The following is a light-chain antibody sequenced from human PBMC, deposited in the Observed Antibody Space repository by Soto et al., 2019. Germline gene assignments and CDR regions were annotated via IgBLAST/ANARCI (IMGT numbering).Light chain of an antibody. CDR1: QSVSSSY. CDR3: QQYGSSPPWT. V-gene: IGKV3-20*01. J-gene: IGKJ1*01. Sequence: EIGVTQLPGTPFLFSGERDTLSLRASQSVSSSYLAWYQQKPGQAPRPLIYGASSRATGIPDRFSGSGSGTDFTLTISRLEPEDFAVYYCQQYGSSPPWTFGQGTKVDIK. CDR2: GAS.